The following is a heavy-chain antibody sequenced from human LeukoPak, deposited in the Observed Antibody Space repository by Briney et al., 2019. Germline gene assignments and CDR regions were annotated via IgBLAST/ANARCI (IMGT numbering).Heavy chain of an antibody. V-gene: IGHV3-23*01. D-gene: IGHD3-10*01. Sequence: GESLTLSCAASGFTFKSYAMAWVRQAPGKGLEWVSSITAGGDEFYADSVKGRFTISRDISKSTQFLHMNSLRAEDTDIYYCASGSTPGNGYYFDSWGQGTLVTVSS. CDR3: ASGSTPGNGYYFDS. J-gene: IGHJ4*02. CDR2: ITAGGDE. CDR1: GFTFKSYA.